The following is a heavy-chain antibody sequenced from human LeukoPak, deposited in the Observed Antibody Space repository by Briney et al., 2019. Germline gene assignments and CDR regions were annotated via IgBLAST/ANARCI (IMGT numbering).Heavy chain of an antibody. CDR3: VKEHVDRAFTRSFEI. J-gene: IGHJ3*02. CDR2: ISPDNT. V-gene: IGHV3-23*01. CDR1: GFSLSGSW. Sequence: GGSLRLSCAASGFSLSGSWMHWVRQGPGKGLEWVSAISPDNTYYADSVKGRLTISRDDSKNTVYLQMNSPRAEDTARYYCVKEHVDRAFTRSFEIWGQGTVVTVSS. D-gene: IGHD3-10*01.